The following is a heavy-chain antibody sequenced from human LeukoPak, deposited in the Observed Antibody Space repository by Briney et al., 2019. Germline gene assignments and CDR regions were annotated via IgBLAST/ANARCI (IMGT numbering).Heavy chain of an antibody. D-gene: IGHD2-2*01. V-gene: IGHV6-1*01. Sequence: LTCAISGDSVSSNSVTWNWIRQSPSRGLEWLGRTYYRSTWYNDYAVSVRGRITVNPDTSKNQFSLHLNSVTPEDTAVYYCARRLTQYDCFDPWGQGILVTVSS. J-gene: IGHJ5*02. CDR1: GDSVSSNSVT. CDR2: TYYRSTWYN. CDR3: ARRLTQYDCFDP.